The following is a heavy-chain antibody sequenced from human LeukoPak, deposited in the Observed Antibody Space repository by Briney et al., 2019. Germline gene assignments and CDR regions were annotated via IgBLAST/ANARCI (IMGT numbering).Heavy chain of an antibody. CDR1: GLTFSSYA. CDR3: AKIHVGEGDGLDY. Sequence: GGSLRLSCAASGLTFSSYAMSWVRQAPGKGLEWVSAISGSGGSTYYADSVKGRFTISRDNSKNTLYLQMNSLRAEDTAVYYCAKIHVGEGDGLDYWGQGTLVTVSS. CDR2: ISGSGGST. D-gene: IGHD2-21*01. V-gene: IGHV3-23*01. J-gene: IGHJ4*02.